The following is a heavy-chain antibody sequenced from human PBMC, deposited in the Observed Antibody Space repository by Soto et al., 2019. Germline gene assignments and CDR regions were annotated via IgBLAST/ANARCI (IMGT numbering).Heavy chain of an antibody. CDR3: AGSSSSGYYYYMDV. CDR1: GFTFSSYA. CDR2: ISGSGGST. D-gene: IGHD6-6*01. Sequence: PWGSLGLSCAASGFTFSSYAMSVARQAPGKGLEWVSAISGSGGSTYYADSVKGRFTISRDNSKNTLYLQINSLRAEDTAVYYCAGSSSSGYYYYMDVWGKGTTVTVSS. V-gene: IGHV3-23*01. J-gene: IGHJ6*03.